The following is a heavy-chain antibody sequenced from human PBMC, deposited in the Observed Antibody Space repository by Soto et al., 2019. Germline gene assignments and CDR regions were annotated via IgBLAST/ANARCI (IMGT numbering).Heavy chain of an antibody. CDR3: ARVSLGAHSYKGGYYFVY. Sequence: SETLSLTCTVSGGSISSYYWSWIRQPPGKGLEWIRYIYYSGSTNYNPSLKSRVTISVDTSKNQFSLKLSSVTAAATDVYYRARVSLGAHSYKGGYYFVYWGQGTLHTVSS. CDR1: GGSISSYY. CDR2: IYYSGST. J-gene: IGHJ4*02. D-gene: IGHD3-16*01. V-gene: IGHV4-59*01.